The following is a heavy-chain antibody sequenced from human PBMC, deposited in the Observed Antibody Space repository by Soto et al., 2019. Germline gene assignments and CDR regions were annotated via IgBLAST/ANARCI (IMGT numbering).Heavy chain of an antibody. V-gene: IGHV3-21*01. Sequence: EVQLVESGGGLVKPGGSLRLSCAASGFTFSSYSMNWVRQAPGKGLEWVSSISSSTSYIYYADSVEGRFTISRNNAQNSLYLQMNSLRVEDTAVYYCARDASYSGSYGGIDYWGQGTLVTVSS. CDR3: ARDASYSGSYGGIDY. CDR1: GFTFSSYS. J-gene: IGHJ4*02. CDR2: ISSSTSYI. D-gene: IGHD1-26*01.